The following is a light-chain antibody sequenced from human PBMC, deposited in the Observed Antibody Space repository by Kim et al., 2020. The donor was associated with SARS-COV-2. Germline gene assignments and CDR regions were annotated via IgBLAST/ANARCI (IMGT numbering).Light chain of an antibody. J-gene: IGKJ1*01. CDR2: GAS. CDR1: PSGSSNY. Sequence: SPGERATPSGRASPSGSSNYLAWYQQEPGQAPRLLIYGASSRATGIPDRFSGSGSGTDFTLTITRLEPEDFAVYYCQQYSSSPATFGQGTKVDIK. CDR3: QQYSSSPAT. V-gene: IGKV3-20*01.